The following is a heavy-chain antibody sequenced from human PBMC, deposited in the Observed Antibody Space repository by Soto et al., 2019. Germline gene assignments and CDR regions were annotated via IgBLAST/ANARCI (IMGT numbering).Heavy chain of an antibody. CDR3: ARESGVTIFGVVIISEDYYGMDV. Sequence: QVQLVESGGGVVQPGRSLRLSCAASGFTFSSYAMHWVRQAPGKGLEWVAVISYDGSNKYYADSVNGRFTISRDNSKNTLYLQMNSLRAEDTAVYYCARESGVTIFGVVIISEDYYGMDVWGQGTTVTVSS. D-gene: IGHD3-3*01. CDR1: GFTFSSYA. V-gene: IGHV3-30-3*01. J-gene: IGHJ6*02. CDR2: ISYDGSNK.